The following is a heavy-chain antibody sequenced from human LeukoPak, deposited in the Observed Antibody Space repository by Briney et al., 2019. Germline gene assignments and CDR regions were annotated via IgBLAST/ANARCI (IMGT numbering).Heavy chain of an antibody. CDR2: ISGSGGST. J-gene: IGHJ3*02. Sequence: GGSLRLSCAASGFTFSSYAMSWVRQAPGKGLEWGSAISGSGGSTYYADSVKGRFTISRDNSKNTLYLQMNSLRAEDTAVYYCAKVAPYCSSTSCYFDAFDIWGQGTMVTVSS. CDR1: GFTFSSYA. V-gene: IGHV3-23*01. CDR3: AKVAPYCSSTSCYFDAFDI. D-gene: IGHD2-2*01.